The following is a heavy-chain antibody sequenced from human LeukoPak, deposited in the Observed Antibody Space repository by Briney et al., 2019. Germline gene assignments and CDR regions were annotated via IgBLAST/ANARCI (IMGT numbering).Heavy chain of an antibody. CDR3: ATELSSDTAFDY. D-gene: IGHD5-18*01. J-gene: IGHJ4*02. Sequence: GGSLRLSCAASGFTFSAYGMHWVRQPPGKGLEWVAMTWFDGSNKFYADAVKGRFTISRDNSKNTLYLQMNSLRAEDTAVYYCATELSSDTAFDYWGQGTLVAVSP. CDR2: TWFDGSNK. V-gene: IGHV3-33*03. CDR1: GFTFSAYG.